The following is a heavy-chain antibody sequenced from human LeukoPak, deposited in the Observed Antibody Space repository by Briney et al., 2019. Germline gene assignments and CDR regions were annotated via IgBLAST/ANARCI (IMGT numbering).Heavy chain of an antibody. CDR1: GGYISSYY. CDR3: ARGREHYYGSGTYYNPFDY. J-gene: IGHJ4*02. V-gene: IGHV4-59*01. CDR2: IYDSGST. D-gene: IGHD3-10*01. Sequence: SETLSLTCTVSGGYISSYYWNWIRQPPGKGLEWIGYIYDSGSTNYNPSLKSRVTISVDTSKNQFSLKLNSVTAADTAVYYCARGREHYYGSGTYYNPFDYWGQGTLVTVSS.